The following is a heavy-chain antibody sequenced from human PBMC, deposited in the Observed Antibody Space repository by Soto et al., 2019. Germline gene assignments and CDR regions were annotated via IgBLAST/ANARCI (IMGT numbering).Heavy chain of an antibody. CDR3: ARLGCSSTSCYGSYYYGMDV. CDR1: GYSFTSYW. Sequence: GESLKISCMGSGYSFTSYWIGWVRQMPGKGLEWMGIIYPGDSDTRYSPSFQGQVTISADKSISTAYLQWSSLKASDTAMYYCARLGCSSTSCYGSYYYGMDVWGQGTTVTVS. V-gene: IGHV5-51*01. CDR2: IYPGDSDT. J-gene: IGHJ6*02. D-gene: IGHD2-2*01.